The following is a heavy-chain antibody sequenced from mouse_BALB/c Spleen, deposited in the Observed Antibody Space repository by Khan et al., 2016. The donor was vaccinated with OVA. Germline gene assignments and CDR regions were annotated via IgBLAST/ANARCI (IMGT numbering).Heavy chain of an antibody. CDR3: ARPGNRYERVFDY. D-gene: IGHD2-14*01. CDR1: GYTFTRYI. CDR2: INPYNDGT. Sequence: EVQLQQSGPELVKPGASVKMSCKASGYTFTRYIMHWVKQKPGQGLEWIGYINPYNDGTKYNEKFKGKATLTSDKSSSTAYMELSSLTSEDSAVYYCARPGNRYERVFDYWGQGTTLTVSP. V-gene: IGHV1S136*01. J-gene: IGHJ2*01.